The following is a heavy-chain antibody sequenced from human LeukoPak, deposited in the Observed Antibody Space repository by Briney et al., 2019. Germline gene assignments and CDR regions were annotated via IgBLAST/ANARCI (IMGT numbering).Heavy chain of an antibody. CDR3: ARSRGSCYSCGDY. J-gene: IGHJ4*02. V-gene: IGHV1-8*01. CDR2: MSPNSGDT. D-gene: IGHD2-15*01. CDR1: GYTFTSYD. Sequence: ASVKVSCKASGYTFTSYDFNWVRQATGQRPEWMGWMSPNSGDTGYAQKFQDRVTITADESTSTAYMELSSLRSEDTAVYYCARSRGSCYSCGDYWGQGTLVTVSS.